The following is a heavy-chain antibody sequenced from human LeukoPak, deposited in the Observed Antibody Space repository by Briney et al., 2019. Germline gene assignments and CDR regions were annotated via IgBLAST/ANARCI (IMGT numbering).Heavy chain of an antibody. V-gene: IGHV4-59*01. J-gene: IGHJ4*02. CDR2: IYYSGST. Sequence: PSETLSLTCTVSGGSISSYYWSWIRQPPGKGLEWIGYIYYSGSTNYNPSLKSRVTISVDTSKNQFSLKLTSVTAADTAVYYCAGGRYPQLPGDWGQGTLVTVSS. D-gene: IGHD2-2*01. CDR1: GGSISSYY. CDR3: AGGRYPQLPGD.